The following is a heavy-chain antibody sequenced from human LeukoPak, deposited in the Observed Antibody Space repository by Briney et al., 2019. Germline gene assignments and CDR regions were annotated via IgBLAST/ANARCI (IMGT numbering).Heavy chain of an antibody. CDR3: AKGEWYQLQYFDY. Sequence: PGGSLRLSCAASGFTFSSYSMNWVRQAPGKGLEWVSYISSSSSTIYYAGSVRGRFSISRDNAKNSLYLQMNSLRAEDTAVYYCAKGEWYQLQYFDYWGQGTLVTVSS. D-gene: IGHD2-2*01. J-gene: IGHJ4*02. CDR1: GFTFSSYS. CDR2: ISSSSSTI. V-gene: IGHV3-48*01.